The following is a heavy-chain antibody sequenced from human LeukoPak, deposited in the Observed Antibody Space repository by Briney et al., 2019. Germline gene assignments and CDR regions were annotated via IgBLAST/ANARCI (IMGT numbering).Heavy chain of an antibody. Sequence: PGGSLRPSCAASGFTFDDYGMSWVRQAPGKGLEWVSGINWNGGSTGYADSVKGRFTISRDNAKNSLYLQMNSLRAEDTALYYCARGPGRLDAFDIWGQGTMVTVSS. D-gene: IGHD3-10*01. CDR1: GFTFDDYG. J-gene: IGHJ3*02. V-gene: IGHV3-20*04. CDR3: ARGPGRLDAFDI. CDR2: INWNGGST.